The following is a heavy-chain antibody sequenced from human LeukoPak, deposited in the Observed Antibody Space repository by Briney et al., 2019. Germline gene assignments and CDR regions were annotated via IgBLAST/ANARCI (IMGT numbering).Heavy chain of an antibody. CDR1: GFTFSDYY. Sequence: GGSLRLSCAASGFTFSDYYVTWIRQAPGKGLEWVSSIDGTNSYTNYADSVKGRFTIARDNAKNSLYLQMNSLRAEDTAVYYCAAFYYSAFFDYWGLGTLVTVSS. V-gene: IGHV3-11*03. CDR3: AAFYYSAFFDY. J-gene: IGHJ4*02. CDR2: IDGTNSYT. D-gene: IGHD3-10*01.